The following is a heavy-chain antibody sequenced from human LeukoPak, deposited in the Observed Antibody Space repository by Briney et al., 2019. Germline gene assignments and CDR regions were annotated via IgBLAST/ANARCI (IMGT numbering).Heavy chain of an antibody. J-gene: IGHJ4*02. CDR3: AKDAHYGDTDY. CDR1: GFIVSSNY. Sequence: GGSLRLSCAASGFIVSSNYMNWVRQAPGKGLEWVSVIYSGGSTYYADSVKGRFTISRDNSKNTLYLQMNSLRAEDTAVYYCAKDAHYGDTDYWGQGTLVTVSS. D-gene: IGHD4-17*01. V-gene: IGHV3-53*01. CDR2: IYSGGST.